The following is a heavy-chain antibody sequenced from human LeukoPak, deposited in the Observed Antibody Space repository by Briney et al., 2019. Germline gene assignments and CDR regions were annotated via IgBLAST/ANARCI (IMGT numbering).Heavy chain of an antibody. CDR2: IYYSGST. CDR1: GGSISSGGYY. V-gene: IGHV4-31*03. J-gene: IGHJ4*02. D-gene: IGHD3-9*01. CDR3: ARGKPFSNWLPTA. Sequence: PSETLSLTCTVSGGSISSGGYYWSWIRQHPGKGLEWIGYIYYSGSTYYNPSLKSRVTISVDTSKNQFSLKLSSVTAADTAVYYCARGKPFSNWLPTAWGLGTLVTVSS.